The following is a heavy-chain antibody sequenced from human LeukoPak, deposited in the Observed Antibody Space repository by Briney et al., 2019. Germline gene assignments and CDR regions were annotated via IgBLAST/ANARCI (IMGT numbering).Heavy chain of an antibody. Sequence: GASVKVSCKASGDTFIRYGISWVRQAPGQGLEWMGWISTGNGNTNYGQKFQGRVTMTTDASTGTAYMELRSLGSDDTAIYYCARANNWNYAIGYWGQGTLVTVSS. V-gene: IGHV1-18*01. J-gene: IGHJ4*02. CDR3: ARANNWNYAIGY. D-gene: IGHD1-7*01. CDR1: GDTFIRYG. CDR2: ISTGNGNT.